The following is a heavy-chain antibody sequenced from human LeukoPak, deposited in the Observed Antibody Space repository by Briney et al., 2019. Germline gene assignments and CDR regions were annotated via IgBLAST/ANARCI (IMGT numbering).Heavy chain of an antibody. CDR1: GFTFDDYA. Sequence: PGGSLRLSCAASGFTFDDYAMHWVRQVTGKGLEWVSLISGNGGNTYYADSVKGRFTISRDNSKNSLYLQMNSLRTEDTALYYCAKDISNWNSRHFDYWGQGTLVTVSS. V-gene: IGHV3-43*02. D-gene: IGHD1-7*01. CDR2: ISGNGGNT. J-gene: IGHJ4*02. CDR3: AKDISNWNSRHFDY.